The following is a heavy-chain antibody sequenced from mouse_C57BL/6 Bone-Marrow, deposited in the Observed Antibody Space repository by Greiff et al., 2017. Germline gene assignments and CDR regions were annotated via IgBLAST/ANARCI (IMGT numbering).Heavy chain of an antibody. CDR1: GYSITSGYY. Sequence: ESGPGLVKPSQSLSLTCSVTGYSITSGYYWNWIRQFPGNKLEWMGYISYDASNNYNPSLKNRISINRDPSKNQFFLKLKSVTTEGTSTYDCARGEILLWLRRRVPWFAYWGQGTLVTVSA. V-gene: IGHV3-6*01. D-gene: IGHD2-9*01. CDR2: ISYDASN. CDR3: ARGEILLWLRRRVPWFAY. J-gene: IGHJ3*01.